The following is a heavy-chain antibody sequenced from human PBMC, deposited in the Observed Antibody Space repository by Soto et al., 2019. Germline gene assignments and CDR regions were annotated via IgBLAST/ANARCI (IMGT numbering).Heavy chain of an antibody. CDR1: GYTFTSYG. V-gene: IGHV1-18*01. D-gene: IGHD6-13*01. CDR2: ISAYNGNT. CDR3: ARGQRYSSSWYAWYFDY. J-gene: IGHJ4*02. Sequence: ASVKVSSKASGYTFTSYGISWVRQAPGQGLEWMGWISAYNGNTNYAQKLQGRVTMTTDTSTSTAYMELRSLRSDDTAVYYCARGQRYSSSWYAWYFDYWGQGTLVTVSS.